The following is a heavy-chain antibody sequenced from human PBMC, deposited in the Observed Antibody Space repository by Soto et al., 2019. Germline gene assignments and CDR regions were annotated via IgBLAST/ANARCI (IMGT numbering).Heavy chain of an antibody. J-gene: IGHJ4*02. Sequence: ASETLSLTCTVSGGSISSYYWSWIRQPPGKGLEWIGYIYYSGSTNYNPSLKSRVTISVDTSKNQFSLKLSSVTAADTAVYYCARGGDSGWYFDYWGQGTLVTVSS. D-gene: IGHD5-12*01. V-gene: IGHV4-59*01. CDR2: IYYSGST. CDR3: ARGGDSGWYFDY. CDR1: GGSISSYY.